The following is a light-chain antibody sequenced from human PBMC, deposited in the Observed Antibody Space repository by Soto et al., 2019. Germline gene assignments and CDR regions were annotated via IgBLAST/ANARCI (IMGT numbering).Light chain of an antibody. V-gene: IGKV2-24*01. Sequence: DIVLTQTPLSSPVTLGQPASISCRSSQSLVHSDGNTYLSWFHQRPGQPPRLLIDKVSNRFSGVPDRLSGRRAGTDFTLKINRVEAEDVGIYFCMQATQYRPYTFGQGTKLEIK. CDR2: KVS. CDR1: QSLVHSDGNTY. J-gene: IGKJ2*01. CDR3: MQATQYRPYT.